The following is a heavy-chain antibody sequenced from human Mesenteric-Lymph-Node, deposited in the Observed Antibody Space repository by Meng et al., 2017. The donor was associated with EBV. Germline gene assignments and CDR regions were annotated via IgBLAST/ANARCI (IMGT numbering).Heavy chain of an antibody. J-gene: IGHJ4*02. CDR2: IYYSGST. CDR1: GGSISSGGYY. D-gene: IGHD6-19*01. V-gene: IGHV4-30-4*01. Sequence: QGHLAGSGPGLVKPSQTLSLTCAVSGGSISSGGYYWSWIRQPPGKGLEWIGYIYYSGSTYYNPSLKSRVTISVDTSKNQFSLKLSSVTAADTAVYYCARVEQWLLYFDYWGQGTLVTVSS. CDR3: ARVEQWLLYFDY.